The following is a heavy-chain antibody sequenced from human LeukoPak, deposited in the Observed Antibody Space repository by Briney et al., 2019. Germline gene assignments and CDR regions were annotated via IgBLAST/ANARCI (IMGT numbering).Heavy chain of an antibody. CDR3: ARDIGGGTAMAPIDY. V-gene: IGHV3-30*04. D-gene: IGHD5-18*01. Sequence: PGGSLRLSCAASGFAFTTFPMHWVRQPPGKGLEWVAVISYDGTDKYYADSVKGRFTISRDNSKNTLYLQMNSLRAEDTAVYYCARDIGGGTAMAPIDYWGQGTLVTVSS. CDR2: ISYDGTDK. J-gene: IGHJ4*02. CDR1: GFAFTTFP.